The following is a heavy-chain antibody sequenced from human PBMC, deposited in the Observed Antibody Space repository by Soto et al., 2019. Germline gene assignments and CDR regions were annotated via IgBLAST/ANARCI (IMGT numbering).Heavy chain of an antibody. CDR3: ARDPNIVLVPAALRSYYYYYGMDV. J-gene: IGHJ6*02. CDR1: GFTFSSYW. V-gene: IGHV3-7*01. CDR2: IKQDGSEK. Sequence: LRLSCTASGFTFSSYWMSWVRQAPGKGLEWVANIKQDGSEKYYVDSVKGRFTISRDNAKNSLYLQMNSLRAEDTAVYYCARDPNIVLVPAALRSYYYYYGMDVWGQGTTVTVSS. D-gene: IGHD2-2*01.